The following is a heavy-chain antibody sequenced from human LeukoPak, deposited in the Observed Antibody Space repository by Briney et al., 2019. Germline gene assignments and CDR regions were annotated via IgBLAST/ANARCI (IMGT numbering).Heavy chain of an antibody. CDR1: GFTFSSYA. V-gene: IGHV3-23*01. Sequence: GGSLRLSCAASGFTFSSYAMSWVRQAPGKGLEWVSAISGSGGSTHYADSVKGRFTISRDNSKNTLYLQMNSLRAEDTAVYYCAKDTLDYYDSSGYLDYWGQGTLVTVSS. CDR3: AKDTLDYYDSSGYLDY. CDR2: ISGSGGST. D-gene: IGHD3-22*01. J-gene: IGHJ4*02.